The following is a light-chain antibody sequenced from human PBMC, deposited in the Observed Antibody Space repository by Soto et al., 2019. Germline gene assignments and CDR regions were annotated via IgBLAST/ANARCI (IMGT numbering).Light chain of an antibody. CDR2: ASS. J-gene: IGKJ3*01. V-gene: IGKV3-20*01. CDR1: QTVSSNN. CDR3: QQYGSSPFT. Sequence: DIVLTQSPGTLSLSPGERATLSCRASQTVSSNNLAWYQQKRGQAPRLLIYASSSRAAAIPDWFRGSGSGTDFPLIISSLAPEDFAVYYCQQYGSSPFTFGPGTAVDIK.